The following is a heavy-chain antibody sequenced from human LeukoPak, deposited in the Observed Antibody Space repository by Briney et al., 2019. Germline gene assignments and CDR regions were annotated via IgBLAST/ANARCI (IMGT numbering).Heavy chain of an antibody. CDR1: GGTFSSYA. V-gene: IGHV1-69*06. CDR3: ARGAPATSFDY. Sequence: PVKVSCKASGGTFSSYAISWVRQAPGQGLEWMGRIIPIFGTANYAQKFQGRVTITADKSTSTAYMELSSLGSEDTAVYYCARGAPATSFDYWGQGTLVTVSS. CDR2: IIPIFGTA. J-gene: IGHJ4*02. D-gene: IGHD2-2*01.